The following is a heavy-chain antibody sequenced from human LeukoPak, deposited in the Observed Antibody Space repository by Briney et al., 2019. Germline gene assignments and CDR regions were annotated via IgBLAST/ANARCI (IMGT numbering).Heavy chain of an antibody. CDR3: ARDQASGGAFDI. Sequence: SETLSLTCAVYGGSFSGYYWSWIRQPPGKGLEWIGEINHSGSTNYNPSLKSRVTISVDKSKNQFSLKLSSVTAADTAVYYCARDQASGGAFDIWGQGTMVTVSS. V-gene: IGHV4-34*01. D-gene: IGHD2-8*02. CDR1: GGSFSGYY. CDR2: INHSGST. J-gene: IGHJ3*02.